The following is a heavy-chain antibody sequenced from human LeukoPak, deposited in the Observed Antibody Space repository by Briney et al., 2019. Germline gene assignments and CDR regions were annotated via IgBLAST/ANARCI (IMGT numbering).Heavy chain of an antibody. Sequence: GASVKVSCTASGYTFTGYYMHWVRQAPGQGLEWMGRINPNSGGTNYAQKFQGRVTMTRDTSISTAYMELSRLRSDDTAVYYCARDSKVGATHCFDPWGQGTLVTVSS. CDR2: INPNSGGT. V-gene: IGHV1-2*06. D-gene: IGHD1-26*01. J-gene: IGHJ5*02. CDR1: GYTFTGYY. CDR3: ARDSKVGATHCFDP.